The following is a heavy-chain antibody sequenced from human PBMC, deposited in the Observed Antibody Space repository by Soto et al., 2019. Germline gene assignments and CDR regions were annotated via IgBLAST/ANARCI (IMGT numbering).Heavy chain of an antibody. CDR1: GYTFTSYD. V-gene: IGHV1-8*01. CDR2: MNPNSGNT. CDR3: ARRGYSSSGYYYYYYGMDV. Sequence: QVQLVQSGAEVKKPGASVKVSCKASGYTFTSYDINWVRQATGQGLEWMGWMNPNSGNTGYAQKFQGRVTRTRNTSISTAYMELSSLRSEHTAVYYCARRGYSSSGYYYYYYGMDVRGQGTTVTVSS. D-gene: IGHD6-13*01. J-gene: IGHJ6*02.